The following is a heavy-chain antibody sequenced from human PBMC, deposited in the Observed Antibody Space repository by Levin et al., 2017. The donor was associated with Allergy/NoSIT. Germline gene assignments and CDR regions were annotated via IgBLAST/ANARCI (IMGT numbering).Heavy chain of an antibody. V-gene: IGHV1-8*01. J-gene: IGHJ5*02. D-gene: IGHD1-1*01. CDR3: ARTGTTWDWFDP. CDR2: MNPNSGNT. Sequence: ASVKVSCKASGYTFTSYDINWVRQATGQGLEWMGWMNPNSGNTGYAQKFQGRVTMTRNTSISTAYMELSSLRSEDTAVYYCARTGTTWDWFDPWGQGTLVTVSS. CDR1: GYTFTSYD.